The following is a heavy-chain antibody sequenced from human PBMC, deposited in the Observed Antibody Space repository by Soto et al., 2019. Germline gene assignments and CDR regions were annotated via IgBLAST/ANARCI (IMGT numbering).Heavy chain of an antibody. D-gene: IGHD2-15*01. V-gene: IGHV3-30-3*01. CDR3: ARAGCDGGTCYTLVGLRYGMDV. J-gene: IGHJ6*02. Sequence: QVQLVESGGGVVQPGRSLRLSCAASGFTFSNYAMYWVRQAPGKGLEWVAVISYDGNNKYYADSVKGRFTISRDNSKNTWYLQMNSLRAEDTAVYYCARAGCDGGTCYTLVGLRYGMDVWGQGTTVTVSS. CDR2: ISYDGNNK. CDR1: GFTFSNYA.